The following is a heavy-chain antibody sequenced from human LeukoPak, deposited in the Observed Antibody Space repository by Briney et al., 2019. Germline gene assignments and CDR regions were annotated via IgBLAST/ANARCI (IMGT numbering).Heavy chain of an antibody. CDR3: ATGCSSTSCSLDYYYYMDV. J-gene: IGHJ6*03. CDR1: GYTLTELS. V-gene: IGHV1-24*01. D-gene: IGHD2-2*01. CDR2: FDPEDCET. Sequence: EASVKVSCKVSGYTLTELSMHWVRQAPGKGLEWMGGFDPEDCETIYAQKFKGRVTMTEDTSTDPVYMELSSLRSEDTAVYYCATGCSSTSCSLDYYYYMDVWGKGTTVTVSS.